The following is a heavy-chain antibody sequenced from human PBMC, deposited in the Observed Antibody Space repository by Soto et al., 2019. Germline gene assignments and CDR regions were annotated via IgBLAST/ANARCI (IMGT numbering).Heavy chain of an antibody. CDR1: GFTFSSYW. J-gene: IGHJ6*02. CDR2: IKQDGSEK. Sequence: PGGSLRLSCAASGFTFSSYWMSWVRQAPGKGLEWVANIKQDGSEKYYVDSVKGRFTISRDNAKNSLYLQMNSLRAEDTAVYYCARDHNHYYGSGSYYNGVSLSGSYYGMDVWGQGTTVTVSS. CDR3: ARDHNHYYGSGSYYNGVSLSGSYYGMDV. D-gene: IGHD3-10*01. V-gene: IGHV3-7*05.